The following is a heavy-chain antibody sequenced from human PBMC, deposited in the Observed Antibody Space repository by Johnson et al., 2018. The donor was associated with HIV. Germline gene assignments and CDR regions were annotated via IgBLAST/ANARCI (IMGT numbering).Heavy chain of an antibody. CDR1: GFTFSSYA. V-gene: IGHV3-30*04. CDR3: AKDVGNYWPNAFDI. D-gene: IGHD3-22*01. Sequence: QVQLVESGGGLVQPGGSLRLSCAASGFTFSSYAMSWVRQAPGKGLEWVAVISSDGTKNYYSDSVKGRFTISRDNSKNTMYLQMNSLRAEDTAVYYCAKDVGNYWPNAFDIWGQGAMVSVSA. CDR2: ISSDGTKN. J-gene: IGHJ3*02.